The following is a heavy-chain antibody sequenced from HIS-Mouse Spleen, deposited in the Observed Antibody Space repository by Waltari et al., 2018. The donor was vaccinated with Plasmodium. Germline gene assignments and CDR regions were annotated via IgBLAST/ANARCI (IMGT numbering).Heavy chain of an antibody. D-gene: IGHD6-19*01. CDR1: GYTFTSYY. V-gene: IGHV1-46*01. J-gene: IGHJ6*02. Sequence: QVQLVQSGAEVKKPAASVKVSCKASGYTFTSYYMHWVRQAPGQGLEWMGIINPRGGSTSYAQKCQGRVTMTRDTSTSTVYMELSSLRSEDTAVYYCARDLFRIGVAGTEYYYGMDVWGQGTTVTVSS. CDR3: ARDLFRIGVAGTEYYYGMDV. CDR2: INPRGGST.